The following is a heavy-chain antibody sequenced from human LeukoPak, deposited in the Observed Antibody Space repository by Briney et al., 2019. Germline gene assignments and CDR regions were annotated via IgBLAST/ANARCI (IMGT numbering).Heavy chain of an antibody. CDR3: AKSAVVITRGYFDY. V-gene: IGHV3-23*01. D-gene: IGHD3-22*01. J-gene: IGHJ4*02. CDR1: GFTFSNYA. Sequence: PGGSLRLSCAASGFTFSNYAMAWVRQAPGKGLEWVSTITGSDGRTYYTDSVKGRFTISRDNSKNTLFLQMNSLRAEDTAVYYCAKSAVVITRGYFDYWGQGTLVTVSS. CDR2: ITGSDGRT.